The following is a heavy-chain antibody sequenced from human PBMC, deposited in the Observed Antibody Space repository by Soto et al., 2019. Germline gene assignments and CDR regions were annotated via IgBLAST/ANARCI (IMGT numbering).Heavy chain of an antibody. Sequence: GGSLRLSCAASGFTVSSNYMSWVRQAPGKGLEWVSVIFSGGSTCYAESVKGRFNISRDNSKNTMNLQMNSLRAEDTAVYYCARDPTIVEHKGDYWGQGTLVTVSS. V-gene: IGHV3-66*01. CDR3: ARDPTIVEHKGDY. D-gene: IGHD2-21*01. CDR1: GFTVSSNY. CDR2: IFSGGST. J-gene: IGHJ4*02.